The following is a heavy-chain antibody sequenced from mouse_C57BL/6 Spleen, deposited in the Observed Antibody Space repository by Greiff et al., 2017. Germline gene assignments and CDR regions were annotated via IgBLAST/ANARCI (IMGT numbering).Heavy chain of an antibody. CDR1: GFTFTDYY. CDR2: IRNKANGYTT. D-gene: IGHD1-1*01. J-gene: IGHJ3*01. V-gene: IGHV7-3*01. Sequence: EVKLMESGGGLVQPGGSLSLSCAASGFTFTDYYMSWVRQPPGTALEWLGFIRNKANGYTTEYSSSVKGRFTISRDNSQSILYLQINALRAEDSATYYCARHDGSSPFAYWGQGTLVTVSA. CDR3: ARHDGSSPFAY.